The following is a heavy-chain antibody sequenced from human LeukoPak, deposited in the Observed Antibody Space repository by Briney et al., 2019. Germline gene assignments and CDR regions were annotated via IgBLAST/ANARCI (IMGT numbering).Heavy chain of an antibody. D-gene: IGHD3-22*01. Sequence: SETLSLTCAVSGGSISSSNWWSWVRQPPGKGLEWIGEIYHSGSTNYNPSLKSRVTISVDKSKNQFSLKLSSVTAADTAVYYCARVGYYDSSDYYYDYWGQGTLVTVSS. J-gene: IGHJ4*02. CDR1: GGSISSSNW. CDR3: ARVGYYDSSDYYYDY. CDR2: IYHSGST. V-gene: IGHV4-4*02.